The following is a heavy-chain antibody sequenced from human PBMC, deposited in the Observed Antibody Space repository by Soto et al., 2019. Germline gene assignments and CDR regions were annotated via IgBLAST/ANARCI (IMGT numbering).Heavy chain of an antibody. Sequence: QVQLVESGEGVVQPGRSLRLSCAASGFTFSSYGMHWVRQAPGKGLEWVAVIWYDGSNKYYADSVKGRFTISRDNSKNTLYLQMNSLRAEDTAVYYCAREAGYYDSSGSQGLDYWGQGTLVTVSS. D-gene: IGHD3-22*01. CDR3: AREAGYYDSSGSQGLDY. J-gene: IGHJ4*02. V-gene: IGHV3-33*01. CDR1: GFTFSSYG. CDR2: IWYDGSNK.